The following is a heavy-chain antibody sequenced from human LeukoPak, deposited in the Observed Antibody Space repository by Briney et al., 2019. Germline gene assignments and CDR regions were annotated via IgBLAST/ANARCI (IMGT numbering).Heavy chain of an antibody. D-gene: IGHD3-22*01. CDR2: ISSSGSTI. CDR3: ASYFHYYDSSGYYMWGNDY. V-gene: IGHV3-11*01. Sequence: GGSLRLSCAASVFTFSDYYMSWIRQAPGKGLEWVSYISSSGSTIYYADSVKGRFTISRDNAKNSLYLQMNSLRAKDTAVYYCASYFHYYDSSGYYMWGNDYWGQGTLVTVSS. CDR1: VFTFSDYY. J-gene: IGHJ4*02.